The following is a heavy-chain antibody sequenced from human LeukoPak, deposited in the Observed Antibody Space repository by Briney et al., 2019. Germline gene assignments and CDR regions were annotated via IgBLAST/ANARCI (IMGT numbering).Heavy chain of an antibody. CDR1: GFTFSSYW. CDR2: IKLDGSEK. D-gene: IGHD3-10*01. V-gene: IGHV3-7*01. CDR3: AGARGAHLFDY. Sequence: GGSLRLSCAASGFTFSSYWMSWVRQAPGKGLEWVTNIKLDGSEKYYVDSVKGRFTISRDNAMNSLYLHMNSLRAEDTAVYYCAGARGAHLFDYWGQGTLVTV. J-gene: IGHJ4*02.